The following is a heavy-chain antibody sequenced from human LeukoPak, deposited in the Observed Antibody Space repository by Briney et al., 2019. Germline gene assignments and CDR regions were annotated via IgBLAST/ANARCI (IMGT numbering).Heavy chain of an antibody. CDR3: ARQQQLLDY. V-gene: IGHV1-2*02. Sequence: ASVKVSCKASGYTFTGYYMHWVRQAPGQGLEWMGWFNPDSGGTHCAQKFQGRVTMTRDTSISTAYMELNRLRSDDTAVYYCARQQQLLDYRGQGTLVTVSS. J-gene: IGHJ4*02. D-gene: IGHD6-13*01. CDR1: GYTFTGYY. CDR2: FNPDSGGT.